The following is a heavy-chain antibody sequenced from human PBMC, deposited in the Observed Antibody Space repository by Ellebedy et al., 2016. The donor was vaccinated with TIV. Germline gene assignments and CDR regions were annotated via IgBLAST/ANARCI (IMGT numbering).Heavy chain of an antibody. CDR2: IGSSGSPI. D-gene: IGHD6-13*01. CDR3: ARDLRQYSSSWQP. CDR1: GLSISGHF. Sequence: GGSLRLSCAASGLSISGHFTSWFRQAPGKGLECVSYIGSSGSPIFYADSVKGRFTIPRDNAKNSLSLQMNSLTADDTAFYYCARDLRQYSSSWQPWGQGSLVTVSS. J-gene: IGHJ5*02. V-gene: IGHV3-11*01.